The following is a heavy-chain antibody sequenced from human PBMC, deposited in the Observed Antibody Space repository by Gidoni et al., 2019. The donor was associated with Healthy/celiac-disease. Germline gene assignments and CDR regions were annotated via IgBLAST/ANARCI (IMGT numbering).Heavy chain of an antibody. D-gene: IGHD6-19*01. CDR3: ARARIAVAGSLYFDY. J-gene: IGHJ4*02. CDR1: GFTFSSYA. V-gene: IGHV3-64*01. CDR2: ISSNGGST. Sequence: EVQLVESGGGLVQPGGSLRLSCAASGFTFSSYAMHWVRQAPGKGLEYVSAISSNGGSTYYANSVKGRFTISRDNSKNTLYLQMGSLRAEDMAVYYCARARIAVAGSLYFDYWGQGTLVTVSS.